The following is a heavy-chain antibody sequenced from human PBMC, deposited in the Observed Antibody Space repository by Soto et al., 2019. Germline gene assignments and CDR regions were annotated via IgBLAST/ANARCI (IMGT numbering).Heavy chain of an antibody. Sequence: QVQLVESGGGLVKPGGSLTLSCAVSGFTFSDYDMTWIRQAPGKGLEWVSYISSSTSNTNYADSVKGRFTISRDNAKNSLFLQMTSLRAEDTAVYYCARGRGAATDYFDFWGEGTLVTVSS. J-gene: IGHJ4*02. CDR3: ARGRGAATDYFDF. D-gene: IGHD1-26*01. V-gene: IGHV3-11*05. CDR2: ISSSTSNT. CDR1: GFTFSDYD.